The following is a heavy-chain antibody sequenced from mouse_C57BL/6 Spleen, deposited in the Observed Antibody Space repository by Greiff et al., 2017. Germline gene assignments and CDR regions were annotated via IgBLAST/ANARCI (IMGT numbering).Heavy chain of an antibody. CDR3: TRGIYDGYYCAMDD. CDR1: GFTFSSYA. J-gene: IGHJ4*01. D-gene: IGHD2-3*01. CDR2: ISSGGDYI. V-gene: IGHV5-9-1*02. Sequence: EVQLVESGEGLVKPGGSLKLSCAASGFTFSSYAMSWVRQTPETRLEWVAYISSGGDYIYYADTVKGRFTISRDNARNTLYLQMSSLKSEDTAMYYCTRGIYDGYYCAMDDWGQGTSVTVSS.